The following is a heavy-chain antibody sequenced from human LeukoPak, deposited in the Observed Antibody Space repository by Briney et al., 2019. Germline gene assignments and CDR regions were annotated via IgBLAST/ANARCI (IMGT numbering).Heavy chain of an antibody. CDR2: ISYDGSNK. Sequence: GGSLRLSCAAPGFTFSSYAMHWVRQAPGKGLEWVAVISYDGSNKYYADSVKGRFTISRDNSKNTLYLQMNSLRAEDTAVYYCARDPQVGATTMYYFDYWGQGTLVTVSS. CDR1: GFTFSSYA. CDR3: ARDPQVGATTMYYFDY. V-gene: IGHV3-30*01. D-gene: IGHD1-26*01. J-gene: IGHJ4*02.